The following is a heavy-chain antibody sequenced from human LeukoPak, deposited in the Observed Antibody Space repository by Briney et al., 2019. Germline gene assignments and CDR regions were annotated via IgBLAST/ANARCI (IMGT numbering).Heavy chain of an antibody. J-gene: IGHJ6*02. V-gene: IGHV1-69*04. D-gene: IGHD3-22*01. Sequence: SVKVSCKASGGTFSSYAISWVRQAPGQGLELMGRIIPILGIANYAQKFQGRVTITADNSTSTAYMELSSLRSEDTAVYYCARELYLYYYDSSGYSEDHYGMDVWGQGTTVTVSS. CDR1: GGTFSSYA. CDR3: ARELYLYYYDSSGYSEDHYGMDV. CDR2: IIPILGIA.